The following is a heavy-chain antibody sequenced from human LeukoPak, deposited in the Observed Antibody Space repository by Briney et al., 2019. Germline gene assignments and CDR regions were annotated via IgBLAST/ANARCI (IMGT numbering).Heavy chain of an antibody. CDR2: ISYDGSNK. Sequence: GGSLRLSCAASGFTFSSYAMHWVRQAPGKGLEWVAVISYDGSNKYYADSVEGRFTISRDNSKNTLYLQMNSLRAEDTAVYYCARDGTRGHYDILTGYYNPFDYWGQGTLVTVSS. D-gene: IGHD3-9*01. J-gene: IGHJ4*02. CDR3: ARDGTRGHYDILTGYYNPFDY. V-gene: IGHV3-30*04. CDR1: GFTFSSYA.